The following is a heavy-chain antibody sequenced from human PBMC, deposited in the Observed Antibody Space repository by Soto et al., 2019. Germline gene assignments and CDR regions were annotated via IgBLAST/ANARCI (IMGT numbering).Heavy chain of an antibody. J-gene: IGHJ4*02. Sequence: SETLSLTCAVSSGSISSSNWWSWVRQPPGKGLEWIGEIYHSGSTNYNPSLKSRVTISVDKSKNQFSLKLSSVTAADTAVYYCAREKNSSSWIFDYWGQGTLVTVSS. CDR1: SGSISSSNW. CDR2: IYHSGST. V-gene: IGHV4-4*02. CDR3: AREKNSSSWIFDY. D-gene: IGHD6-13*01.